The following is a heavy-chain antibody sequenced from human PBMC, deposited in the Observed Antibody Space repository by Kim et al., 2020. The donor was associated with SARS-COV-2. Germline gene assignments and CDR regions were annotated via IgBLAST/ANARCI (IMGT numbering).Heavy chain of an antibody. CDR1: GYTFTGYY. CDR3: ARDGDYYGSGSYEFRYYYYYGMDV. J-gene: IGHJ6*02. CDR2: INPNSGGT. V-gene: IGHV1-2*02. D-gene: IGHD3-10*01. Sequence: ASVNVSCKASGYTFTGYYMHWVRQAPGQGLEWMGWINPNSGGTNYAQKFQGRVTMTRDTYISTAYMELSRLRSDDTAVYYCARDGDYYGSGSYEFRYYYYYGMDVWGQGTTVTVSS.